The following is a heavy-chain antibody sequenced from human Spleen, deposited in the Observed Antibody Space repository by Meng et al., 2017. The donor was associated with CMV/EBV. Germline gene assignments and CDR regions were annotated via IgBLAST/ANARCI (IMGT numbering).Heavy chain of an antibody. V-gene: IGHV3-30-3*01. CDR1: GFTFSSYA. Sequence: GGSLRLSCAASGFTFSSYAMHWVRQAPGKGLEWVAVISYDGSNKYYADSVKGRFTISRDNSKNTLYLQMNSLRAEDTAVYYCATLQGQGYSGPGLVFDYWGQGTLVTVSS. CDR3: ATLQGQGYSGPGLVFDY. CDR2: ISYDGSNK. D-gene: IGHD5-12*01. J-gene: IGHJ4*02.